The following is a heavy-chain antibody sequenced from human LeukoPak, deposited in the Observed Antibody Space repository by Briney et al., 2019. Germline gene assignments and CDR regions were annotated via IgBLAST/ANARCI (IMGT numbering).Heavy chain of an antibody. J-gene: IGHJ4*02. Sequence: SETLSLTCTVSGGSISSGGYYWSWIRQHPGKGLEWIGYIYYSGSTFYNPSLKSRVTISVDTSKNQFSLKLSSVTAADTAVYYCARVTVTTVYFDYWGQGTLVTVSS. CDR3: ARVTVTTVYFDY. D-gene: IGHD4-17*01. CDR1: GGSISSGGYY. CDR2: IYYSGST. V-gene: IGHV4-31*03.